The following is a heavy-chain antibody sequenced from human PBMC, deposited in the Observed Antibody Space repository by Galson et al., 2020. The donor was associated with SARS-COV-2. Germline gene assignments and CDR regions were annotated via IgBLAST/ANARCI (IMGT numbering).Heavy chain of an antibody. CDR2: ISGSGGST. CDR3: AKSYGNWVSAFDY. Sequence: TGGSLRLSCAASGFSFSSYAMSWVRQAPGKGLEWVSAISGSGGSTYYADSEKGRFTISRDNSKNTLYLQMNSPRAEDTAVYYCAKSYGNWVSAFDYWGQGTLVTVSS. CDR1: GFSFSSYA. J-gene: IGHJ4*02. D-gene: IGHD5-18*01. V-gene: IGHV3-23*01.